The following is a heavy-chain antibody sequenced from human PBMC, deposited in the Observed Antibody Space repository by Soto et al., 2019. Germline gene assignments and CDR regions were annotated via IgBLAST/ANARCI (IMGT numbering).Heavy chain of an antibody. CDR1: GFTFRNYW. Sequence: GGSLRRSCAASGFTFRNYWMHWVRQAPGKGLVWVSRISDYGRVNYADSVRGRFTISRDDAGSELHLQMKNLRAEDTAVYYCARGGVEPFDYWGQGVLVTVSS. CDR2: ISDYGRV. J-gene: IGHJ4*02. CDR3: ARGGVEPFDY. D-gene: IGHD3-10*01. V-gene: IGHV3-74*01.